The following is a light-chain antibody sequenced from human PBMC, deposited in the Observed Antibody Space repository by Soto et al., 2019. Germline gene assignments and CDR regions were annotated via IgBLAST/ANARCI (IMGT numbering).Light chain of an antibody. V-gene: IGKV1-5*01. CDR3: QQYNSYSQAT. CDR1: QSISSW. CDR2: DAS. J-gene: IGKJ2*01. Sequence: DIQMTQSPSTLSASVGDRVTITCRASQSISSWLAWYQQKPGKAPKLLIYDASSLESGVPSRFSGSGSGTEFTLTISSLQPDYFATYYCQQYNSYSQATFGQGTKLEIK.